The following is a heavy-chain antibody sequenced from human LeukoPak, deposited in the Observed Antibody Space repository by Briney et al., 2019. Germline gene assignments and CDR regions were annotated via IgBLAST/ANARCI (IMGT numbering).Heavy chain of an antibody. V-gene: IGHV1-46*01. CDR2: INPSGGGT. D-gene: IGHD5-24*01. J-gene: IGHJ4*02. CDR1: GGSFSSYA. CDR3: ARSDGYNFPPDY. Sequence: ASVKVSCKASGGSFSSYAISWVRQAPGQGLEWMGIINPSGGGTSYAQKFQGRVTMTRDMSTSTVYMEVSSLRSEDTAVYYCARSDGYNFPPDYWGQGTLVTVSS.